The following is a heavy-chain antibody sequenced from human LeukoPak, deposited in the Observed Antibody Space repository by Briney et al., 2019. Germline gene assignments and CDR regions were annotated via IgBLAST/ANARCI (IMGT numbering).Heavy chain of an antibody. D-gene: IGHD6-19*01. CDR1: GFTFDDYA. J-gene: IGHJ4*02. CDR3: AKDSGGWYRY. CDR2: ISWNSGSI. V-gene: IGHV3-9*01. Sequence: PGGSLRLSCAASGFTFDDYAMRWVRQAPGKGLEWVSGISWNSGSIGYADSVKGRFTISRDNAKNSLYLQMNSLRAEDTALYYCAKDSGGWYRYWGQGTLVTVSS.